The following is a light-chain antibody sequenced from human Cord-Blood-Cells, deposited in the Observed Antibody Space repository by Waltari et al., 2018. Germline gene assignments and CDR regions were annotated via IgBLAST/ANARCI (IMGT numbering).Light chain of an antibody. J-gene: IGKJ3*01. CDR1: QSVSSN. CDR3: QQYNNWPT. CDR2: GAS. V-gene: IGKV3-15*01. Sequence: EIVMTQSPATLSVSPGERATLSCRASQSVSSNLAWYKQKPGQAPRPLIYGASTRATGIPARCSGSGSGTEFTLTISSLQSEDFAVYYCQQYNNWPTFGPGTKVDIK.